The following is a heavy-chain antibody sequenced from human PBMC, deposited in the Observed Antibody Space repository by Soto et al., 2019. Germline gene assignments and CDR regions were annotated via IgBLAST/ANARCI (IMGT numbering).Heavy chain of an antibody. CDR3: ARSTYYYDSSGYYH. V-gene: IGHV3-74*01. D-gene: IGHD3-22*01. Sequence: GESLRLSCAASGFTFSSYWMHWVRQAPGKGLVWVSRINSDGSSTSYADSVKGRFTISRDNAKNTLYLQMNSLRAEDTAVYYCARSTYYYDSSGYYHWGQGTLVTGSS. J-gene: IGHJ5*02. CDR1: GFTFSSYW. CDR2: INSDGSST.